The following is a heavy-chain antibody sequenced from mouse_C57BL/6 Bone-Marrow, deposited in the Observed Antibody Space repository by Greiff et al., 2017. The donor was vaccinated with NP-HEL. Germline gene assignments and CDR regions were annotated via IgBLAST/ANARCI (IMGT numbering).Heavy chain of an antibody. CDR3: TREGYYDMDY. Sequence: SGAALVRPGASVTLSCKASGYTFTDYEMHWLKQTPVHGLEWIGAIAPETGGTAYNQKFKGTAILTADKFSSTAYMELRSLTSEDAAVDYCTREGYYDMDYWGKGTTVTVYS. J-gene: IGHJ4*01. CDR1: GYTFTDYE. V-gene: IGHV1-15*01. CDR2: IAPETGGT.